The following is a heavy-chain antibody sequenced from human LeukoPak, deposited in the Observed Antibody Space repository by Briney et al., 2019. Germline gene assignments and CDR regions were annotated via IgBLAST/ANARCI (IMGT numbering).Heavy chain of an antibody. CDR2: ISCSGST. V-gene: IGHV4-30-4*01. J-gene: IGHJ4*02. Sequence: PSETLSLTCTVSGASISSGDYYWSWIRQPPGKGLEWIGYISCSGSTYYNPPLKSRVTISVETSKNQFSLKLGSVTAADTAVYYCARAYPETAMAYFDYWGQGTLVTVSS. CDR1: GASISSGDYY. D-gene: IGHD5-18*01. CDR3: ARAYPETAMAYFDY.